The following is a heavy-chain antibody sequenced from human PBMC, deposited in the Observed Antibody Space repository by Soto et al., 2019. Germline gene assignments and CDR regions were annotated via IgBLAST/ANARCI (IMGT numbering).Heavy chain of an antibody. CDR3: ARRATYDFWSGYSPAPWFDP. CDR2: INAGNGNT. V-gene: IGHV1-3*01. CDR1: GYTFTSYA. J-gene: IGHJ5*02. D-gene: IGHD3-3*01. Sequence: GASVKVSCKASGYTFTSYAMHWVRQAPGQRLEWMGWINAGNGNTKYSQKFQGRVTITRDTSASTAYMELSSLRSEDTAVYYCARRATYDFWSGYSPAPWFDPWGQGTLVTVS.